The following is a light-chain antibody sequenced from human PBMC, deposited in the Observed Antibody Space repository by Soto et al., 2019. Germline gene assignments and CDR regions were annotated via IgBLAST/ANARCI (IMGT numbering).Light chain of an antibody. CDR2: EVT. CDR3: SSFASSNTCV. CDR1: SSDVGAYNY. Sequence: QSALTQPPSASGSPGQSVTISCTGTSSDVGAYNYVSWYQQHAGKAPILVIYEVTKRPSGVPDRFSGSKSANTASLTVSGLQAEDEADYYCSSFASSNTCVFGGGTKLTVL. J-gene: IGLJ3*02. V-gene: IGLV2-8*01.